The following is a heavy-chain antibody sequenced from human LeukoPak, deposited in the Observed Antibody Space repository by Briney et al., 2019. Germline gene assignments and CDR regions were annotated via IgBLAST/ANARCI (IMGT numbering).Heavy chain of an antibody. Sequence: SETLSLTCTVSGGSISSSSYYWCWIRQPPGKGLEWIGSIYYSGSTYYNPSLKSRVTISVDTSKNQFSLKLSSVTAADTAVYYCARQMVYANSFDYWGQGTLVTVSS. CDR2: IYYSGST. CDR1: GGSISSSSYY. CDR3: ARQMVYANSFDY. D-gene: IGHD2-8*01. V-gene: IGHV4-39*01. J-gene: IGHJ4*02.